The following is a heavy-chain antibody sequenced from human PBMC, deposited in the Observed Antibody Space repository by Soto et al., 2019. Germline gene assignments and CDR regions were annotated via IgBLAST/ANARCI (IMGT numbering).Heavy chain of an antibody. CDR1: GGSVSSGSYY. J-gene: IGHJ2*01. CDR2: IYYSGST. D-gene: IGHD4-17*01. V-gene: IGHV4-61*01. CDR3: ARGPGTTVVRFWNFARYFDL. Sequence: QVQLQESGPGLVKPSETLSLTCTVSGGSVSSGSYYWSWIRQPPGKGLEWIGYIYYSGSTNYNPSLKSRVTIAVDTSKNQFALKLSSVTAADTAVYYCARGPGTTVVRFWNFARYFDLWGRGTLVTVSS.